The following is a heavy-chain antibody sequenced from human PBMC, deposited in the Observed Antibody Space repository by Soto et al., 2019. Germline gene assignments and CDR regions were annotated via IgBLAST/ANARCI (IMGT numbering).Heavy chain of an antibody. J-gene: IGHJ6*02. CDR1: GGTFSSYA. V-gene: IGHV1-69*01. D-gene: IGHD6-13*01. Sequence: QVQLVQSGAEVKKPGSSVKVSCKSSGGTFSSYALNWVRXXPGQGLEWMGGIVPIFGTANYAQKFQGRVTITADESTSTAYMELSSLRSEDTAVYYCARAXYXSXXXYYYGMDVWGQGTTVTVSS. CDR2: IVPIFGTA. CDR3: ARAXYXSXXXYYYGMDV.